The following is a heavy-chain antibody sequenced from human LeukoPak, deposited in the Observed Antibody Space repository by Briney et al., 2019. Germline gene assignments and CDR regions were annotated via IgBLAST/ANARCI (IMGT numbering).Heavy chain of an antibody. CDR1: GGTFTSYA. CDR3: ARDYSSSWYARGLFDY. CDR2: IIPIFGTA. J-gene: IGHJ4*02. Sequence: ASVKVSCKASGGTFTSYAISWVRQAPGQGLEWMGGIIPIFGTANYAQKFQGRVTITADESTSTAYMELRSLRSDDTAVYYCARDYSSSWYARGLFDYWGQGTLVTVSS. D-gene: IGHD6-13*01. V-gene: IGHV1-69*13.